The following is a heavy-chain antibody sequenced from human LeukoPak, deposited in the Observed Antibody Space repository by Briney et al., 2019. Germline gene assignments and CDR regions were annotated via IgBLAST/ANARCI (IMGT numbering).Heavy chain of an antibody. CDR3: ASSPLGYCSSASCYAPWFDP. D-gene: IGHD2-2*01. V-gene: IGHV4-4*02. CDR1: GGSISSSNW. Sequence: PSGTLSLTCAVSGGSISSSNWWSWVRQPPGKGLEWIGEIYHSGSTNYNPSLKSRVTISVDKSKNQFSLKLNSVTAADTAVYYCASSPLGYCSSASCYAPWFDPWGQGTLVTVSS. J-gene: IGHJ5*02. CDR2: IYHSGST.